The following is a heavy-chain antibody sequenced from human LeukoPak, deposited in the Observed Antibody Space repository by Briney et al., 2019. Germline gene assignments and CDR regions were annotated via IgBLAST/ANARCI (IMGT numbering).Heavy chain of an antibody. D-gene: IGHD3-3*01. Sequence: SETLSLTCTVSGGSISSSSYYWGWIRQPPGKGLEWIGSIYYSGSTYYNPSLRSRVTISIDTSKNPFSLKLSSVTAADTAVYYCARLSAPPSFWSGYYGAYFDYWGQGTLVTVSS. J-gene: IGHJ4*02. CDR2: IYYSGST. CDR3: ARLSAPPSFWSGYYGAYFDY. CDR1: GGSISSSSYY. V-gene: IGHV4-39*01.